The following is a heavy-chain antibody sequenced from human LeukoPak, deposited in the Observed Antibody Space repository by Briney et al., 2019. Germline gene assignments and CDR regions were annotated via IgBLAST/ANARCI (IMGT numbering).Heavy chain of an antibody. CDR3: ARGTYRYSGYDDAFDI. Sequence: GGSLRLSCAASGFTFSSYSMNWVRQAPGKGLEWVSSISSSSSYIYYADSVRGRFTISRDNAKNSLYLQMNSLRAEDTAVYYCARGTYRYSGYDDAFDIWGQGTMVTVSS. D-gene: IGHD5-12*01. V-gene: IGHV3-21*01. CDR2: ISSSSSYI. J-gene: IGHJ3*02. CDR1: GFTFSSYS.